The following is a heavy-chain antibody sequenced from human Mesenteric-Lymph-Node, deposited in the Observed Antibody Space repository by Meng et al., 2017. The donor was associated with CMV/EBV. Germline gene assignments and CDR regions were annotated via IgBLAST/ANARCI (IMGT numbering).Heavy chain of an antibody. CDR2: INKDGSVT. CDR1: GFTFDRYW. Sequence: GGSLRLSCAASGFTFDRYWMHWVRQSPEKGLVWVSLINKDGSVTDYVGSVKGRFAISRDNAKNTLYLQMNSLRAEDTGVYYCVREVEQTGLRHFDYWGQGTLVTVSS. J-gene: IGHJ4*02. D-gene: IGHD1/OR15-1a*01. V-gene: IGHV3-74*01. CDR3: VREVEQTGLRHFDY.